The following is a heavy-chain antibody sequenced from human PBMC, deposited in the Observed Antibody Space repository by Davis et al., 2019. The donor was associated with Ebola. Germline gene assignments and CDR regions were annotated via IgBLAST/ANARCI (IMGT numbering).Heavy chain of an antibody. D-gene: IGHD1-1*01. J-gene: IGHJ6*02. CDR1: GFTFDDYA. CDR2: ISWNSGNI. Sequence: GGSLRLSCAASGFTFDDYAMHWVRQAPGKGLEWVSGISWNSGNIGYADSVKGRFTISRDNAENSVYLQINSLSDDDTAVYYCARSSTTTYYWSHPQPKTYYSPMDVWGRGTTVTVSS. V-gene: IGHV3-9*01. CDR3: ARSSTTTYYWSHPQPKTYYSPMDV.